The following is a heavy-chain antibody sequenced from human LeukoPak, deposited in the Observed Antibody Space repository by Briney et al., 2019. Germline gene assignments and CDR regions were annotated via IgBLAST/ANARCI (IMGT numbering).Heavy chain of an antibody. CDR1: GFTSSSYW. CDR3: VRGRGSNGWFDP. D-gene: IGHD3-10*01. J-gene: IGHJ5*02. CDR2: ISGDGTAR. Sequence: PGGSLRLSCAASGFTSSSYWMHWVRQVPGKGPVWVSRISGDGTARNYADSVKGRFTISRDDAKNTVDLQMNSLRGEDTAVYYCVRGRGSNGWFDPWGQGTLVTVSS. V-gene: IGHV3-74*01.